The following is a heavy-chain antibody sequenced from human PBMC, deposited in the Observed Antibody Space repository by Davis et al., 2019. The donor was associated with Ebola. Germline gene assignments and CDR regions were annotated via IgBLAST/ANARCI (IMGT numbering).Heavy chain of an antibody. CDR1: GFTFSSYA. V-gene: IGHV3-33*06. J-gene: IGHJ6*02. CDR2: IWYDGSNK. D-gene: IGHD6-13*01. Sequence: GESLKISCAASGFTFSSYAMSWVRQAPGKGLEWVAVIWYDGSNKYYADSVKGRFTISRDNSKNTLYLQMNSLRAEDTAVYYCAKDRYGAGTDGMDVWGQGTTVTVSS. CDR3: AKDRYGAGTDGMDV.